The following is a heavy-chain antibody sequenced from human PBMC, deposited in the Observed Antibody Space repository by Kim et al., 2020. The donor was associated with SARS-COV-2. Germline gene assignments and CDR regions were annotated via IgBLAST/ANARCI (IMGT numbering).Heavy chain of an antibody. CDR1: GFTFSSYG. Sequence: GGSLRLSCAASGFTFSSYGMHWVRQAPGKGLEWVAVIWNDRINIYYADSVKGRFTISRDNAKNTLYLQMNSLRVEDTAVYYCAREQQFMRNYDMDVLG. CDR2: IWNDRINI. J-gene: IGHJ6*03. D-gene: IGHD3-10*01. V-gene: IGHV3-33*01. CDR3: AREQQFMRNYDMDV.